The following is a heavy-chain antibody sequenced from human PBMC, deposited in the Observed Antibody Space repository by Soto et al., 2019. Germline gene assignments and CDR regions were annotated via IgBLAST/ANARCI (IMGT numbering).Heavy chain of an antibody. Sequence: GASVKVSCKASGYTFTSYAMHWVRQAPGQRLEWTGWINAGNGNTKYSQKFQGRVTITRDTSASTAYMEPSSLRSEDTAVYYCARDGGYCSGGSCYRNNWFDPWGQGTLVTVSS. V-gene: IGHV1-3*01. CDR3: ARDGGYCSGGSCYRNNWFDP. D-gene: IGHD2-15*01. CDR1: GYTFTSYA. CDR2: INAGNGNT. J-gene: IGHJ5*02.